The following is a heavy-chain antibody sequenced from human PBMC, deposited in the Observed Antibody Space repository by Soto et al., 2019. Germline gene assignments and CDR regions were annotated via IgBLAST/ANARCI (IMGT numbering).Heavy chain of an antibody. Sequence: SETLSLTCTVSGGSISSSDFYWGWLRQPPGKGLDFIGSMYYSGTTYYNPSLKNRITISVDTSKNQFSLKLISVTAADTAVYYCAVVDSTGNWFDPWGQGALVTVPS. V-gene: IGHV4-39*01. J-gene: IGHJ5*02. CDR2: MYYSGTT. D-gene: IGHD3-22*01. CDR1: GGSISSSDFY. CDR3: AVVDSTGNWFDP.